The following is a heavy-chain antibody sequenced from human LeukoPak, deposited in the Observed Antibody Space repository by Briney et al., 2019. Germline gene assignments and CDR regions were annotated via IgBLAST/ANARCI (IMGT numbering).Heavy chain of an antibody. D-gene: IGHD5-12*01. CDR1: GYTFTSYG. V-gene: IGHV1-18*01. J-gene: IGHJ4*02. CDR3: ARDPGYSGYDVFDY. Sequence: ASVKVSCKASGYTFTSYGISWVRQAPGQGLEWMGWISSYNGNTNYAQTLQGRVTMTTDTSTSTAYMELRSLSSDDTAVYYCARDPGYSGYDVFDYWGQGTLVTVSS. CDR2: ISSYNGNT.